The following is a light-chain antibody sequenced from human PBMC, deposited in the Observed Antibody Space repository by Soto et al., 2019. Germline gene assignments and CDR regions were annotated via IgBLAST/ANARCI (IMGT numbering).Light chain of an antibody. CDR2: DIF. V-gene: IGKV3D-15*02. CDR3: QQYVNSPWT. Sequence: EIVMTQSPATLSVSPGEIATLSFRASQSVGSDLAWYQQKPGQAPRLVIYDIFTRATGVPTRISGSGSGTDFTLIISRLEPEDFAVYYCQQYVNSPWTFGQGTKVDIK. CDR1: QSVGSD. J-gene: IGKJ1*01.